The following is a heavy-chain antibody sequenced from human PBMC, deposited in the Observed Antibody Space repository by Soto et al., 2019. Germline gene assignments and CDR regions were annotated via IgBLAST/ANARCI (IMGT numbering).Heavy chain of an antibody. CDR2: IIPIFGTA. D-gene: IGHD3-3*01. CDR3: ARGSRFLEWLTSMDV. V-gene: IGHV1-69*13. CDR1: GGTFSSYA. J-gene: IGHJ6*02. Sequence: ASVKVSCKASGGTFSSYAISWVRQAPGQGLEWMGGIIPIFGTANYAQKFQGRVTITADESTSTAYMELSSLRSEDTAVYYCARGSRFLEWLTSMDVWGQGTTVTVSS.